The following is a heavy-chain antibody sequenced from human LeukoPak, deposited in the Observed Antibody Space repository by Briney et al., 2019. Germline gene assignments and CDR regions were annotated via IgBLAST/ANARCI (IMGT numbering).Heavy chain of an antibody. D-gene: IGHD2-2*01. J-gene: IGHJ5*02. CDR1: GYTFTGYY. CDR3: ASDVVPAAMGWFDP. CDR2: INPNSGGT. Sequence: ASVKVSCKASGYTFTGYYMHWVRQAPGQGLEWMGWINPNSGGTNYAQKFQGRVTMTRDTSISTAYMELSRLRSDDTAVYYCASDVVPAAMGWFDPWGQGTLVTVSP. V-gene: IGHV1-2*02.